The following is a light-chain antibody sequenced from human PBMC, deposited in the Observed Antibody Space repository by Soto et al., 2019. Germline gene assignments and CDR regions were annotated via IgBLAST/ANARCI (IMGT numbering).Light chain of an antibody. CDR1: SSNIGSNY. Sequence: QLVLTQPPSASGTPGQRVTISCSGSSSNIGSNYVYWFQQVPGTAPKLLIYRNNRRPSGVPDRFSGSKSGTSASLAISGLRSEDEGDYYCAAWDDSLSGVVFGGGTKVTVL. J-gene: IGLJ2*01. CDR3: AAWDDSLSGVV. V-gene: IGLV1-47*01. CDR2: RNN.